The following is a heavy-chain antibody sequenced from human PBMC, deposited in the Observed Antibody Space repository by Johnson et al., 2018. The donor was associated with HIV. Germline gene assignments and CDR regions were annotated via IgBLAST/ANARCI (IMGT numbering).Heavy chain of an antibody. CDR1: GFTFASSA. V-gene: IGHV3-23*04. CDR3: AKEGSRGTVTQAPDAFDI. J-gene: IGHJ3*02. D-gene: IGHD4-17*01. Sequence: EMQLVESGGGLEQPGGSLRLSCAASGFTFASSAMSWVRQAPGKGLEWVSAISDSGSTYYTDSVKGRFTISRVNSKNMLYLQMNSLRVEDTAVYYCAKEGSRGTVTQAPDAFDIWGQGTVVTVSS. CDR2: ISDSGST.